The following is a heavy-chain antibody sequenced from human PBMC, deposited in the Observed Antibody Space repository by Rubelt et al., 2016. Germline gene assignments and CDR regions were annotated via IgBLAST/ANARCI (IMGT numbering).Heavy chain of an antibody. D-gene: IGHD6-19*01. J-gene: IGHJ4*02. Sequence: EVQLVESGGGLVQPGGSLRLSCAASGFTFSSYSMNWVRQAPGKGLEWVSGISSSGGSTHYTDSVKGRFTISRDDSKNTLYLQLNSLRAEDTAVYYCAKDTFSYSSGWYHDWGQGTLVTVSS. CDR3: AKDTFSYSSGWYHD. CDR2: ISSSGGST. CDR1: GFTFSSYS. V-gene: IGHV3-23*04.